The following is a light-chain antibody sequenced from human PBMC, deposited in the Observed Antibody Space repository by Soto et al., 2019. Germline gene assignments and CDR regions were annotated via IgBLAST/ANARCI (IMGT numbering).Light chain of an antibody. CDR3: QQYDNWPIT. CDR1: RSVNNN. V-gene: IGKV3-15*01. J-gene: IGKJ5*01. CDR2: GVS. Sequence: EVVMTQSPATLSVSPGERAILSCRASRSVNNNYLAWYQQKPGKAPRLLIYGVSTRATDTPARFSGSGSGTGFTLMISSLQSEDFAVYYCQQYDNWPITFGQGTRLEIK.